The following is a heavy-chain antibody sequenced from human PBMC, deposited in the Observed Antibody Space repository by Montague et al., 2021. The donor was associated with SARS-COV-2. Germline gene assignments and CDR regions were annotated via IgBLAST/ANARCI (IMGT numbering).Heavy chain of an antibody. J-gene: IGHJ4*02. V-gene: IGHV4-31*08. D-gene: IGHD5-18*01. Sequence: TLSLTCSVSGGSISSGGYYWSWIRQHPGKGLEWIVYIYYSESTYYNPSLESPVTISVDTSQNQFSLRLSSVTAADAAVYSCVIQLSLRCYFAYWGQGTLVTVSS. CDR1: GGSISSGGYY. CDR2: IYYSEST. CDR3: VIQLSLRCYFAY.